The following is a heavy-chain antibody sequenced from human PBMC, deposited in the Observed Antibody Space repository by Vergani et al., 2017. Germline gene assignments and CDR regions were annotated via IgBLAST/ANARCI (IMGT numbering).Heavy chain of an antibody. CDR1: GFTFSSYG. CDR2: IRYDGSNK. CDR3: AKDRAPHYYYYMDV. V-gene: IGHV3-30*02. Sequence: QVQLVESGGGVVQPGGSLRLSCAASGFTFSSYGMHWVRQAPGKGLEWVAFIRYDGSNKYYADSVKGRFTISRDNSKNTLYLQMNSLRAEDTAVYYCAKDRAPHYYYYMDVWGKGTTVTVSS. D-gene: IGHD3-10*01. J-gene: IGHJ6*03.